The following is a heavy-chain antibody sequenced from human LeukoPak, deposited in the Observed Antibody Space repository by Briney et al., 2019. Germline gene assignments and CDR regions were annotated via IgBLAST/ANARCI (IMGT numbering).Heavy chain of an antibody. CDR1: GYTFTGYY. J-gene: IGHJ3*02. D-gene: IGHD6-19*01. CDR3: ARSDSSGWSINVDS. Sequence: ASVKVSCKASGYTFTGYYMHWVRQAPGQGLEWMGWINPNSGGTNYAQKFQGRVTMTRDTSISTAYMELSRLRSDDTAVYYCARSDSSGWSINVDSWGQGTMVTVSS. CDR2: INPNSGGT. V-gene: IGHV1-2*02.